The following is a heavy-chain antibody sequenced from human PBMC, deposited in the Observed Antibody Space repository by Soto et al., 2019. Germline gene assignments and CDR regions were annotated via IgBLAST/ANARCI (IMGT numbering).Heavy chain of an antibody. CDR3: TTDSHAFTDYGDSYYYYGMDV. J-gene: IGHJ6*02. D-gene: IGHD4-17*01. Sequence: GGSLRLSCAASGFTFSNAWMNWVRQAPGKGLEWVGRIKSKTDGGTTDYAAPVKGRFTTSRDDSKNTLYLQMNSLKTEDTAVYYCTTDSHAFTDYGDSYYYYGMDVWGQGTTVTVSS. CDR2: IKSKTDGGTT. V-gene: IGHV3-15*07. CDR1: GFTFSNAW.